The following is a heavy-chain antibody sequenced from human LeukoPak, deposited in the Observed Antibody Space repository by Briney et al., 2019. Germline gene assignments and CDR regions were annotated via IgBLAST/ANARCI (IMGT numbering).Heavy chain of an antibody. CDR3: ARAPTTARPYYFDY. D-gene: IGHD1-1*01. CDR2: ISYDGSNK. J-gene: IGHJ4*02. V-gene: IGHV3-30*04. Sequence: PGRSLRLSCAASGFTFSSYAMHWVRQAPGKGLEWVAVISYDGSNKYYADSVKGRLTISRDNSKNTLYLQMNSLRAEDTAVYYCARAPTTARPYYFDYWGQGTLVTVSS. CDR1: GFTFSSYA.